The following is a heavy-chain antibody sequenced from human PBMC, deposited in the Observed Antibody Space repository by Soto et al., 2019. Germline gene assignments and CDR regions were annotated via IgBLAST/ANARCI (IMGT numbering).Heavy chain of an antibody. CDR1: GFTFDDYA. D-gene: IGHD3-9*01. CDR3: AKALQLGGRYFDWLLPIDY. CDR2: ISWNSGSI. J-gene: IGHJ4*02. V-gene: IGHV3-9*01. Sequence: PGGSLRLSCAASGFTFDDYAMHWVRQAPGKGLEWVSGISWNSGSIGYADSVKGRFTISGDNAKNSLYLQMNSLRAEDTALYYCAKALQLGGRYFDWLLPIDYWGQGTLVTVSS.